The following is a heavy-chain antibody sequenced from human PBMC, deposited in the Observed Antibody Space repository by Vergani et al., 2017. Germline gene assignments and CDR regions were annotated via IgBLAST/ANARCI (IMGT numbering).Heavy chain of an antibody. D-gene: IGHD6-19*01. CDR1: GGSISSSSYY. J-gene: IGHJ4*02. V-gene: IGHV4-39*01. CDR3: ARHGEQWLAPADFDY. Sequence: QLQLQESGPGLVKPSETLSLTCTVSGGSISSSSYYWGWIRQPPGKGLEWIGSIYYSGSTYYNPSLKSRVTISVDTSKNQFSLKLSSVTAADTAVDYCARHGEQWLAPADFDYWGQGTLVTVSS. CDR2: IYYSGST.